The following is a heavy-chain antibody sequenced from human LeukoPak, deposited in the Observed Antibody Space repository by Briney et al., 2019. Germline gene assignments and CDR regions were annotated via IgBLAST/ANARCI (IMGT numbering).Heavy chain of an antibody. CDR1: GFTFSDHY. CDR2: MYRGGGT. CDR3: VRDRSYFDSRSHQGFDY. D-gene: IGHD3-10*01. Sequence: GGSLRLSCAASGFTFSDHYMDWVRQAPGKGLECVSVMYRGGGTYYADSVRGRFTVSRDNSKNTLFLHMNSLRAEDTAVYYCVRDRSYFDSRSHQGFDYWGQGTLVIVSS. V-gene: IGHV3-66*01. J-gene: IGHJ4*02.